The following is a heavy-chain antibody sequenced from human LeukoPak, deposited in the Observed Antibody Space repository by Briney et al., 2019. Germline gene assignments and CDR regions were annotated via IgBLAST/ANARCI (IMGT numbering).Heavy chain of an antibody. V-gene: IGHV4-4*07. CDR2: FYTSGST. Sequence: PSETLSLTCTVYGGSISSYYWGWIRQPAGKGQEWIGRFYTSGSTNYNPSLKSRVTMSVDTSKNQFSLKLSSVTAADTAVYYCARDESNTIFGVGSLGAFDIWGQGTMVTVSS. CDR1: GGSISSYY. CDR3: ARDESNTIFGVGSLGAFDI. J-gene: IGHJ3*02. D-gene: IGHD3-3*01.